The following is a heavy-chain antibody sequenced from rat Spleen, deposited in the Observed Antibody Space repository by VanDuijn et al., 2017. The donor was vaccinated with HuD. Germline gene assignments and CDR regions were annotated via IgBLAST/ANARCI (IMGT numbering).Heavy chain of an antibody. CDR3: AKGLHDGTYYYGVMDA. J-gene: IGHJ4*01. Sequence: EVQLVESGGGLVQPGRSMKLSCAASGFTFSSYWMYWIRQAPGKGLEWVSSIKTDGGSTYYPDSVKGRFTISRDNAENTVYLQMNSLRSEDTATYYCAKGLHDGTYYYGVMDAWGQGASVTVSS. V-gene: IGHV5-58*01. CDR1: GFTFSSYW. CDR2: IKTDGGST. D-gene: IGHD1-12*02.